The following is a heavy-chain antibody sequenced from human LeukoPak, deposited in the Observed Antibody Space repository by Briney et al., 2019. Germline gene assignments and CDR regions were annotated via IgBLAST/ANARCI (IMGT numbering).Heavy chain of an antibody. V-gene: IGHV3-9*01. Sequence: GGSLRLSCAASGFTFDDYAMHWVRQAPGKGLEWVSGISWNSGSIGYADSVKGRFTISRDNAKNSLYLQMNSLRDEDTAVYYCAREGCGGDCYSYYYYGMDVWGQGTTVTVSS. CDR3: AREGCGGDCYSYYYYGMDV. J-gene: IGHJ6*02. CDR1: GFTFDDYA. D-gene: IGHD2-21*02. CDR2: ISWNSGSI.